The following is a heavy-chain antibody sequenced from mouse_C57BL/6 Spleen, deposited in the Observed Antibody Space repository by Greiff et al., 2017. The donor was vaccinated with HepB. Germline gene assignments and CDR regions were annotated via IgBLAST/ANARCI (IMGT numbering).Heavy chain of an antibody. CDR1: GYTFTDYE. D-gene: IGHD4-1*01. Sequence: LQESGAELVRPRASVTLSCKASGYTFTDYEMHWVKQTPVHGLEWIGAIDPETGGTAYNQKFKGKAILTADKSSSTAYMELRSLTSEDSAVYYCTKGNWGIDYWGQGTTLTVSS. CDR2: IDPETGGT. V-gene: IGHV1-15*01. CDR3: TKGNWGIDY. J-gene: IGHJ2*01.